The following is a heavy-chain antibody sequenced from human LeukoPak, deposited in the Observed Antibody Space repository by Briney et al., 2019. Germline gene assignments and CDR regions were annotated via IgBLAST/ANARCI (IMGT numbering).Heavy chain of an antibody. CDR1: GFTFDDYG. V-gene: IGHV3-20*04. CDR3: ARGGYCSSTSCYKVFGYYYYYYMDV. Sequence: PGGSLRLSCAASGFTFDDYGMSWLRQAPGKGVEWVSGINWNGGSTGYADSVKGRFTISRDNAKNSLYLQLNSLRAEDTALYYCARGGYCSSTSCYKVFGYYYYYYMDVWGKGTTVTVSS. J-gene: IGHJ6*03. D-gene: IGHD2-2*02. CDR2: INWNGGST.